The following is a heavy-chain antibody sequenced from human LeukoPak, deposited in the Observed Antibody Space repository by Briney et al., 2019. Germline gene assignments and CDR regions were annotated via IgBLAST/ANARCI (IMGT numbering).Heavy chain of an antibody. Sequence: SETLSLTCTVSGGSISSYYWSWIRQPPGKGLEWIGYIYYSGSTNYNPSLKSRVTISVDTSKNQFSLKLSSVTAADTAVYYCARDKQPGDYWGQGALVTVSS. CDR1: GGSISSYY. V-gene: IGHV4-59*01. CDR2: IYYSGST. D-gene: IGHD1-1*01. J-gene: IGHJ4*02. CDR3: ARDKQPGDY.